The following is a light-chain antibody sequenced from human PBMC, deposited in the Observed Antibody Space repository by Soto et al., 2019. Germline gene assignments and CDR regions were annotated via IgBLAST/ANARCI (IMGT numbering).Light chain of an antibody. CDR3: FSYAGDSVYV. J-gene: IGLJ1*01. CDR1: NSDVGSYNL. V-gene: IGLV2-23*02. Sequence: QSVLTRPASVSGSPRQSITISCTGTNSDVGSYNLVSWFQQHPGKAPKLVIYEVTKRPSGVSDRFSGSKSGNTASLTISGLQAEDEADYYCFSYAGDSVYVFGTGTKVA. CDR2: EVT.